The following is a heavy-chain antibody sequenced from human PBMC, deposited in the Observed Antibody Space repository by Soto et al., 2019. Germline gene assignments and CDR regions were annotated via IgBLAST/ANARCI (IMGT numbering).Heavy chain of an antibody. Sequence: QVQLVESGGGVVQPGRSLRLSCAASGFTFSRHTMHWVRQAPGKGLEWVAAISDDGSNTYYADSVKGRFTISRDNSKNTMYLKMNTLSSENTAVHHSAREVYYDFWGGFNTHPYYFDAWGQGTLVTVSS. CDR3: AREVYYDFWGGFNTHPYYFDA. D-gene: IGHD3-3*01. CDR1: GFTFSRHT. V-gene: IGHV3-30-3*01. J-gene: IGHJ4*02. CDR2: ISDDGSNT.